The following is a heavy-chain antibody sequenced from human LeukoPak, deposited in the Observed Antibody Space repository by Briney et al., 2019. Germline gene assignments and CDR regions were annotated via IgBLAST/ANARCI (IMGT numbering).Heavy chain of an antibody. CDR2: ISRSNSYV. V-gene: IGHV3-21*01. CDR1: GFTFSSYS. CDR3: ARGGDDNTGYGY. D-gene: IGHD3-22*01. Sequence: GGSLRLSCAASGFTFSSYSMNWVRQAPGKGLEWVSSISRSNSYVYYADSVKGRFTISRDNAKNSLYLQMNSLRAEDTAVYYCARGGDDNTGYGYWGQGTLVTVYS. J-gene: IGHJ4*02.